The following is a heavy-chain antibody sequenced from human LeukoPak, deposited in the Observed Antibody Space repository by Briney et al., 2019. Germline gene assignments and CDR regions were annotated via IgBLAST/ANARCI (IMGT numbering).Heavy chain of an antibody. D-gene: IGHD6-13*01. CDR1: GYSISSGYF. V-gene: IGHV4-38-2*02. CDR3: ARANSSSWYFNWFDP. CDR2: FYNSGST. J-gene: IGHJ5*02. Sequence: SETLSLTCTVSGYSISSGYFWGWIRQPPGKGLGWIGTFYNSGSTYYNASLESRVTISVDTSKNQFSLKLSSVPAADTAVYCFARANSSSWYFNWFDPWGQGTLVTVSP.